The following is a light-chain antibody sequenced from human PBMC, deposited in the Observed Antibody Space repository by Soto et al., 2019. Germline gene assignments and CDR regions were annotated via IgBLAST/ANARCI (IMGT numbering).Light chain of an antibody. V-gene: IGLV2-8*01. Sequence: QSLLTYPPSASGSPGQSVTVSCTGTSSDIGDTHYVSWYQQHPGKAPKLRVYEGSKRPSGVPDRCSGSKSGNPASLTVSGLLAEDEGDYYCSSYASRDTVVFGSGTKGTVL. CDR3: SSYASRDTVV. CDR1: SSDIGDTHY. CDR2: EGS. J-gene: IGLJ1*01.